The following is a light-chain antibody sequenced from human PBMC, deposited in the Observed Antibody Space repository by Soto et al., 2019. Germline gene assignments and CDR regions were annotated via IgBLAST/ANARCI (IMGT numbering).Light chain of an antibody. Sequence: EVVMAQSPATLSVSPGERVTLSCRASQSINNDLAWYQQKVGQGPRLLIYGASTRATGIPARFSGSGSGTEFNLTISRLQSEDSAVYYCQQYNKWPPLTFGGGTKVEIK. V-gene: IGKV3-15*01. CDR3: QQYNKWPPLT. CDR2: GAS. CDR1: QSINND. J-gene: IGKJ4*01.